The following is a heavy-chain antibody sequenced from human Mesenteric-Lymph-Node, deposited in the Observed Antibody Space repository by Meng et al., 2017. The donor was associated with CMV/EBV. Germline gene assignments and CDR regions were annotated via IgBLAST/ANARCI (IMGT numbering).Heavy chain of an antibody. D-gene: IGHD2-2*02. J-gene: IGHJ6*02. CDR2: ISSSGSNI. Sequence: GGSLRLSCAASGFTLSSYEMNWVRQAPGEGMEWVSYISSSGSNIYYADSVKGRFTISRDNAKNSLYLQMNRLRAEDTAVYYCAKDQDIVVVPAAINPYTYCMDVWGQGTTVTVSS. CDR3: AKDQDIVVVPAAINPYTYCMDV. CDR1: GFTLSSYE. V-gene: IGHV3-48*03.